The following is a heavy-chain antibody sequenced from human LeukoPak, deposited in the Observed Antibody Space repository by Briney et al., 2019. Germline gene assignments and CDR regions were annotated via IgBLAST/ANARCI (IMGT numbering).Heavy chain of an antibody. D-gene: IGHD3-22*01. J-gene: IGHJ4*02. V-gene: IGHV3-23*01. CDR3: AKSWCYDSSGYYPFDY. CDR2: INGSGGST. Sequence: GGSLRLSCAASGFTFSSYWMNWARQAPGKGLEWVSTINGSGGSTYYADSVKGRFTISRDNSKNTLYLQMNSLRAEDTAVYYCAKSWCYDSSGYYPFDYWGQGTLVTVSS. CDR1: GFTFSSYW.